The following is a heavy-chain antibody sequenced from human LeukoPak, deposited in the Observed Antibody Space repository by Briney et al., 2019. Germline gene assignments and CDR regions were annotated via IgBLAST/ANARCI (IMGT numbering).Heavy chain of an antibody. CDR3: ARDHPYSSGWWSFDY. CDR2: IYSGGST. CDR1: GFTVSSNY. D-gene: IGHD6-19*01. Sequence: GGSLRLSCAASGFTVSSNYMSWVRQAPGKGLEWVSVIYSGGSTYYADSVKGRFTISRDNSKNTLYLQMNSLRAEDTAVYYCARDHPYSSGWWSFDYWGQGTLVTVSS. V-gene: IGHV3-66*01. J-gene: IGHJ4*02.